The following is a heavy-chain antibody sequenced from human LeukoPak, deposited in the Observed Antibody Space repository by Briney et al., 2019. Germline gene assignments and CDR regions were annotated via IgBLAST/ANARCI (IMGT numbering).Heavy chain of an antibody. J-gene: IGHJ4*02. CDR3: ARALPSPSGYFDY. Sequence: GGSLRLSCAASGFTFSTYSLHWARQAPGKGLEWVAVISRDGTNKYHADSVKGRFTISRDNSKNTLYLQMNSLRAEDTAVYYCARALPSPSGYFDYWGQGTLVTVSS. D-gene: IGHD7-27*01. V-gene: IGHV3-30-3*01. CDR2: ISRDGTNK. CDR1: GFTFSTYS.